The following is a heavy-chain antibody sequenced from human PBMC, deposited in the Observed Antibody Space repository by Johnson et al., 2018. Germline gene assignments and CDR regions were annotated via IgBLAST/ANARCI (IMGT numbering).Heavy chain of an antibody. CDR1: GFTFSSYS. Sequence: VQLVESGGGLVKPGGSLRLSCAASGFTFSSYSMNWVRQAPGKGLEWVSSISSSSSYIYYADSVKGRFTISRDNAKNSLYLQMNSRGAEDTAVYYCARGERTNDAFDIWGQGTMVTVSS. CDR2: ISSSSSYI. V-gene: IGHV3-21*01. CDR3: ARGERTNDAFDI. J-gene: IGHJ3*02. D-gene: IGHD1-1*01.